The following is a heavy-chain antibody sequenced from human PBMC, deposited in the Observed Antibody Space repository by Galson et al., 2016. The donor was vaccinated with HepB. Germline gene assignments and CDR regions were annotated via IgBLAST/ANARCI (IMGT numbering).Heavy chain of an antibody. Sequence: SVKVSCKASGYTFTNYYMHWVRQAPGQGLEWMGIINPSGGTTTYAQKFQGSVTMTRDTSTTTVYMAMSSLRSGDTAGYYCSRGANSGYDLGDYWGQGTLVTVSS. CDR1: GYTFTNYY. V-gene: IGHV1-46*01. D-gene: IGHD5-12*01. CDR3: SRGANSGYDLGDY. CDR2: INPSGGTT. J-gene: IGHJ4*02.